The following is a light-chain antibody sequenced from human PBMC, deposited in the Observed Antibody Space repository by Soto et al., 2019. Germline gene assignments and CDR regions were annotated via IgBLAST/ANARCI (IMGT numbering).Light chain of an antibody. CDR3: HQYACSPLP. Sequence: EIVLTQSPGTLSLSPGERATLSCRASQSVPRSYLGWYQQRPGQAPRLLIYDASRRATGIPDRFSGSESGTDFTLTISSLEPDEFVVYYCHQYACSPLPFGQGTRLEIK. CDR2: DAS. V-gene: IGKV3-20*01. J-gene: IGKJ5*01. CDR1: QSVPRSY.